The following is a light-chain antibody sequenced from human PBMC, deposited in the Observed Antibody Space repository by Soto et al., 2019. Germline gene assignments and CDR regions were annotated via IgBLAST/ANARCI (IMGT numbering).Light chain of an antibody. CDR3: HSFATGTVDVV. CDR1: SGDIASNY. J-gene: IGLJ2*01. V-gene: IGLV6-57*04. CDR2: EDD. Sequence: NFMLTQPHSVSESPGKTVTISCTRSSGDIASNYVQWYQQRPGSAPTAVIFEDDQRPSGVPHRFSGSIDSSSNSASLTISGLKTEDEADYYCHSFATGTVDVVFGGGTKVTVL.